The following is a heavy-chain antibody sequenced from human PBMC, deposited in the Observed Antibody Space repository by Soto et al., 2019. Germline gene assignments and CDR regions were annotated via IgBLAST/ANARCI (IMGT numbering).Heavy chain of an antibody. CDR1: GGSVSSGSYY. J-gene: IGHJ4*02. Sequence: SETLSLTCTVSGGSVSSGSYYWSWIRQPPGKGLEWIGYIYYSGSTNYNPSLKSRVTISVDTSKNQFSLKLSSVTAADTAVYYCARELLHKRPEDRHFDYWGQGTLVTVSS. CDR3: ARELLHKRPEDRHFDY. V-gene: IGHV4-61*01. D-gene: IGHD2-15*01. CDR2: IYYSGST.